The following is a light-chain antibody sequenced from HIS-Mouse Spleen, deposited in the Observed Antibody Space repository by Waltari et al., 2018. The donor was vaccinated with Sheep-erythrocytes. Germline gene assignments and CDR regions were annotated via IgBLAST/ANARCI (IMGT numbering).Light chain of an antibody. J-gene: IGLJ3*02. CDR1: SSDVGSYNR. V-gene: IGLV2-18*02. CDR3: CSYAGSSTPWV. Sequence: QSALTQPPSVSGSPGQSVTISCTGTSSDVGSYNRVSWYQQPPGTAPKLMIYEVSNRPSGVSNRFSGSKSGNTASLTISGLQAEDEADYYCCSYAGSSTPWVFGGGTKLTVL. CDR2: EVS.